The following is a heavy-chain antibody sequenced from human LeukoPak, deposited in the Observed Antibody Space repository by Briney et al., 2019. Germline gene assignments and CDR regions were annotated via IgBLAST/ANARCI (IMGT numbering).Heavy chain of an antibody. CDR2: VHYTGST. V-gene: IGHV4-59*01. J-gene: IGHJ4*02. Sequence: PSETLSLTCTVSGGYIGSYYWSWIRQPPGKGLEWIGYVHYTGSTKYNPSLKSRVTISVDTSKNQFSLKLSSVTAADTAVYFCAREFTGSSFDYWGQGTMVSVSS. D-gene: IGHD1-26*01. CDR1: GGYIGSYY. CDR3: AREFTGSSFDY.